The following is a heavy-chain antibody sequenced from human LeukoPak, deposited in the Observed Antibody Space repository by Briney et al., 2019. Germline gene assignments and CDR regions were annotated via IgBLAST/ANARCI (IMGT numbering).Heavy chain of an antibody. V-gene: IGHV1-8*01. D-gene: IGHD2-15*01. J-gene: IGHJ3*02. CDR1: GYTFTSYD. CDR3: ATMGGDCSGGSCYYSAFDI. CDR2: MNPNSGNT. Sequence: ASVKVSCKASGYTFTSYDINWVRQATGQGLEWMGWMNPNSGNTGYAQKFQGRVTMTRNTSISTAYMELSSLRSEDTAVYYCATMGGDCSGGSCYYSAFDIWGQGTMVTVSS.